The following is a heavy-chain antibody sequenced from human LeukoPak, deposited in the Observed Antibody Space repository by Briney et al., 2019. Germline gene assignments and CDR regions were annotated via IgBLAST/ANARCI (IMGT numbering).Heavy chain of an antibody. D-gene: IGHD6-13*01. CDR3: ARDPDSSSWNSFDY. Sequence: SETLSLTCTVSGGSISSGSYYWSWIRQPAGKGLEWIGRIYTSGSTNYNPSLKSRVTISVDTSKNQFSLKLSSVTAADTAVYYCARDPDSSSWNSFDYWGQGTLVTVSS. V-gene: IGHV4-61*02. J-gene: IGHJ4*02. CDR1: GGSISSGSYY. CDR2: IYTSGST.